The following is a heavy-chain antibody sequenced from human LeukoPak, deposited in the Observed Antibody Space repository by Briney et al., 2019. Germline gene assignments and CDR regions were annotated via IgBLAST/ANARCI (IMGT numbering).Heavy chain of an antibody. CDR2: IYSGGTT. CDR1: GFTFSSYS. V-gene: IGHV3-53*01. D-gene: IGHD3-10*01. Sequence: PGGSLRLSCAASGFTFSSYSMSWVRQAPGKGLEWVSVIYSGGTTYYADSIKGRFTISRDNSKNTLYLQMNSLRAEDTAVYYCARDRAYGSGKFYFAFWGEGALVTVSS. J-gene: IGHJ4*02. CDR3: ARDRAYGSGKFYFAF.